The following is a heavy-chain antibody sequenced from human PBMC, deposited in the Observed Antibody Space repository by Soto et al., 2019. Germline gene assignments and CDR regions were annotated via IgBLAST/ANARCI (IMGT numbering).Heavy chain of an antibody. CDR2: INAGNGDT. Sequence: VQLVQSGAEIKKPGASVMLSCKALGITYNTYAIHWVRQAPGQGLEWMGWINAGNGDTRYSQIFEGRVTLARDTSANTVYMDLGSLKSEDTGIYYCARAISGYVTWGLGTLVTVSS. CDR3: ARAISGYVT. CDR1: GITYNTYA. J-gene: IGHJ4*02. D-gene: IGHD5-12*01. V-gene: IGHV1-3*01.